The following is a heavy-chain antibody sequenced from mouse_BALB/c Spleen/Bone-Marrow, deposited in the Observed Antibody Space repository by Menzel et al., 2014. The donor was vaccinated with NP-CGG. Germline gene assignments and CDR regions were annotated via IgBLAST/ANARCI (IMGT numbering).Heavy chain of an antibody. CDR2: IXPGDGDT. Sequence: VQLQQSGPELVKPGASVKISCKASGYAFSSSWMNWGKRRPGRGLEWIGRIXPGDGDTNYNGKFKGKATLTADKSSSTAYMQLSSLTSVDSAVYFCARGGNYRFDYWGQGTTLTVSS. D-gene: IGHD2-1*01. J-gene: IGHJ2*01. CDR3: ARGGNYRFDY. CDR1: GYAFSSSW. V-gene: IGHV1-82*01.